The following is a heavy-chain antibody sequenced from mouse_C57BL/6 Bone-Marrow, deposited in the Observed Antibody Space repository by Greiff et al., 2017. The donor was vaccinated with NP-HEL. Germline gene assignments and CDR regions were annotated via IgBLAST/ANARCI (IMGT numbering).Heavy chain of an antibody. CDR2: INPSNGGT. CDR1: GYTFTSYW. D-gene: IGHD2-2*01. CDR3: AREGRWLRRSYWYFDV. Sequence: QVQLQQPGTELVKPGTSVKLSCKSSGYTFTSYWMHWVKQRPGQGLEWIGNINPSNGGTNYNEKFKSKATLTVDKSSSTAYVQLSSLTSDDSAVYYCAREGRWLRRSYWYFDVWDTGTTVTVSS. V-gene: IGHV1-53*01. J-gene: IGHJ1*03.